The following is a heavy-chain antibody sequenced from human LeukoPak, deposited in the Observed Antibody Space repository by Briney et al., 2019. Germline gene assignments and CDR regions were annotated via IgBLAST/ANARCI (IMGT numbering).Heavy chain of an antibody. Sequence: GGSLRLSCAVSGITLSNYGMSWVRQAPGKGLEWVAGISGSGGGTTYADSVKGRFTISRDNPKNTLYLQMNSLRAEDTAVYFCAKRGVVIRVILVAFHKEAYYFDSWGQGALVTVSS. CDR1: GITLSNYG. CDR2: ISGSGGGT. CDR3: AKRGVVIRVILVAFHKEAYYFDS. D-gene: IGHD3-22*01. V-gene: IGHV3-23*01. J-gene: IGHJ4*02.